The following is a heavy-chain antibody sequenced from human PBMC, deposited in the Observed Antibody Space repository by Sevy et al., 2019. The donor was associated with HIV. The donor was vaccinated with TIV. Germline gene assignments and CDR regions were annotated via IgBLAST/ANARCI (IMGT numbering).Heavy chain of an antibody. Sequence: GGSLRLSCAASGFPFSSYAMHWVRQAPGRGLEWVAVISYDGSIKYYADSVKGRFTIARDNSKNTLYLQMNSLRAEDTAVYYCARDIADDGYYYYGMDVWGQGTTVTVSS. V-gene: IGHV3-30-3*01. CDR2: ISYDGSIK. J-gene: IGHJ6*02. CDR1: GFPFSSYA. D-gene: IGHD1-1*01. CDR3: ARDIADDGYYYYGMDV.